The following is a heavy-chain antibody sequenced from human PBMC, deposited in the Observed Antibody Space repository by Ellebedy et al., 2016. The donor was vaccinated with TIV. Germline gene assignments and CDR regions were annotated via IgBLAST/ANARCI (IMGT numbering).Heavy chain of an antibody. CDR1: GFTFSNYA. V-gene: IGHV3-23*01. D-gene: IGHD3-16*01. J-gene: IGHJ3*01. CDR3: AKDQVGGDGRWVFDV. CDR2: FGVSGETT. Sequence: GESLKISCAASGFTFSNYAMSWVRQAPGRGLEWVSGFGVSGETTYYVDSVKGRFTISRDNSKNTLYLQMNSLRAEDTAIYYCAKDQVGGDGRWVFDVWGQGTVLTVSS.